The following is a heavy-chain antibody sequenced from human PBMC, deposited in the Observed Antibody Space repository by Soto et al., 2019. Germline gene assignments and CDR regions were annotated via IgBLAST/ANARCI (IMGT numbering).Heavy chain of an antibody. D-gene: IGHD6-13*01. Sequence: SETLSLTGTVSGGSISRYYWSWIRQPPGKGLEWIGYIYYSGSTNYNPSLKSRVTISVDTSKNQFSLKLSSVTAADTAVYYCARMYSSSWLVYWGQGTLVTVS. CDR2: IYYSGST. CDR3: ARMYSSSWLVY. CDR1: GGSISRYY. V-gene: IGHV4-59*08. J-gene: IGHJ4*02.